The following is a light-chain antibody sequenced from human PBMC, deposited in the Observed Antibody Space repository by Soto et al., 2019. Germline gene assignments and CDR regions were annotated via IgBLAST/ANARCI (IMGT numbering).Light chain of an antibody. CDR2: KAS. CDR1: QTISSW. V-gene: IGKV1-5*03. CDR3: QQYNDSFPYT. Sequence: DIQMTQSPSTLSGSVGDRVTITCRASQTISSWLAWYQQKPGKAPKLLIYKASTLESGVPSRFSGIRSGTEFTLTVSSLQPDDFATYYCQQYNDSFPYTFGQGTK. J-gene: IGKJ2*01.